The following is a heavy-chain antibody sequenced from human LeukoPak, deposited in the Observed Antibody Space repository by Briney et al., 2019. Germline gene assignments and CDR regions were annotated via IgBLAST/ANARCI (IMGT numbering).Heavy chain of an antibody. D-gene: IGHD3-9*01. Sequence: PGGSLRLSCAASGFTFSSYGMHWVRQAPGKGLEWVAFIRYDGSNKYYADSVKGRFTISRDNSKNTLYLQMNSLRAEDTAVYYCAKDLRGDILTGDPWGQGTLVTVSS. CDR3: AKDLRGDILTGDP. V-gene: IGHV3-30*02. J-gene: IGHJ5*02. CDR2: IRYDGSNK. CDR1: GFTFSSYG.